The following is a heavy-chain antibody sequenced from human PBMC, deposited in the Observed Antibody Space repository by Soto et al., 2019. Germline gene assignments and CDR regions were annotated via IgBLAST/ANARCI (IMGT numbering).Heavy chain of an antibody. CDR2: IHYRANS. D-gene: IGHD3-3*02. J-gene: IGHJ5*02. V-gene: IGHV4-39*01. CDR3: ARPLQLAVSGFNP. CDR1: GDSISSSSYY. Sequence: SETLSLTCAVSGDSISSSSYYWAWIRQPPGKGLEWIGSIHYRANSYYSPSLKSRITISVDTPKNQISLRLSSVTAADTAVYYCARPLQLAVSGFNPWGQGTLVTVSS.